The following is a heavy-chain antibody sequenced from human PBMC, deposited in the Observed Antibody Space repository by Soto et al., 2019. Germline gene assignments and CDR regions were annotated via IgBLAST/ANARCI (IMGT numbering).Heavy chain of an antibody. CDR1: GGSISSGGYS. CDR3: ARVYYHSSGYYHGWCFAL. V-gene: IGHV4-30-2*01. Sequence: SQTLSLTCALSGGSISSGGYSWSWIRQPPGKGLEWIGYIYHSGSTYYNPSLKSRVPISVDRSKNQFSLQLSSVTAAHTALDSCARVYYHSSGYYHGWCFALWGRGCLVT. D-gene: IGHD3-22*01. CDR2: IYHSGST. J-gene: IGHJ2*01.